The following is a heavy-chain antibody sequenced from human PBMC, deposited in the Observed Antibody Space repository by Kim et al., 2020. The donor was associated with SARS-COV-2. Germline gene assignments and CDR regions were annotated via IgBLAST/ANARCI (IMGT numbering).Heavy chain of an antibody. CDR3: ARVASTMVRGVIMSLLYYYGMDV. CDR2: ISSSSSYT. V-gene: IGHV3-11*05. D-gene: IGHD3-10*01. CDR1: GFTFSDYY. Sequence: GGSLRLSCAASGFTFSDYYMSWIRQAPGKGLEWVSYISSSSSYTNYADSVKGRFTISRDNAKNSLYLQMNSLRAEDTAVYYCARVASTMVRGVIMSLLYYYGMDVWGQGTTVTVSS. J-gene: IGHJ6*02.